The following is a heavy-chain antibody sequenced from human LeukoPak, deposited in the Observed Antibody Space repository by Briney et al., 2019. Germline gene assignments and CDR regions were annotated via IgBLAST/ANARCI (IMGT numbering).Heavy chain of an antibody. J-gene: IGHJ6*02. V-gene: IGHV1-18*01. Sequence: GASVKVSCKASGGTFSSYAISWVRQAPGQGLEWMGWISAYNGNTNYAQKLQGRVTMTTDTSTSTAYMELRSLRSDDTAVYYCARDKGLRFLEWHQYYYYGMDVWGQGTTVTVSS. CDR2: ISAYNGNT. CDR3: ARDKGLRFLEWHQYYYYGMDV. CDR1: GGTFSSYA. D-gene: IGHD3-3*01.